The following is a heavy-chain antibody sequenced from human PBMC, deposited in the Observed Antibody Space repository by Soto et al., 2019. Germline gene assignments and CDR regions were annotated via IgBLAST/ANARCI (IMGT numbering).Heavy chain of an antibody. J-gene: IGHJ6*03. CDR2: IKQDGSEK. Sequence: GGSLRLSCAASGFTFSSYWMSWVRQAPGKGLEWVANIKQDGSEKYYVDSVKGRFTISRDNAKNSLYLQMNSLRAEDTAVYYCARVPQLVRGYYYYYYMDVWGKGTTVTVSS. CDR1: GFTFSSYW. V-gene: IGHV3-7*01. CDR3: ARVPQLVRGYYYYYYMDV. D-gene: IGHD6-13*01.